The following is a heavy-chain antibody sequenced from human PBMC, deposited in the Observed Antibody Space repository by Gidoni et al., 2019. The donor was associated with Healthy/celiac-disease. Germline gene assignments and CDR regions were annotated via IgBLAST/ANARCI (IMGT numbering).Heavy chain of an antibody. CDR3: ARLFSGQWLVTRALDY. Sequence: QLQLQESGPGLVTPSEPLSLTCTVSGGSISSSSYYWGWIRQPPGKGLEWIGSIHYSGSTYSNPSVKRRVTISVGTSKNQFSLKLSSVTAADAAVYYCARLFSGQWLVTRALDYWGQGTLVTVSS. D-gene: IGHD6-19*01. V-gene: IGHV4-39*01. J-gene: IGHJ4*02. CDR1: GGSISSSSYY. CDR2: IHYSGST.